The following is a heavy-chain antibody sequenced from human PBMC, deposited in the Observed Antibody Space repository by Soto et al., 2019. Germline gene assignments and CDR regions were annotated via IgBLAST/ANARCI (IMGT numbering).Heavy chain of an antibody. CDR3: AKSSVGGIKHS. J-gene: IGHJ4*02. Sequence: QVQLQESGPGLVKPSQTLSLTCTVSGDSLSSGGDYWSWIRQHPGKGLEWIGYIYFSGSAYYNPSHTSRVTMSIDTSKNQFSLRLTSLTAADTAVYYCAKSSVGGIKHSWGQGTLAHVSS. CDR1: GDSLSSGGDY. V-gene: IGHV4-31*03. D-gene: IGHD3-16*01. CDR2: IYFSGSA.